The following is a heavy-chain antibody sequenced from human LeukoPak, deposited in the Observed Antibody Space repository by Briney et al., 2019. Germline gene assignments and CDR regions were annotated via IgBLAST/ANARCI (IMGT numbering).Heavy chain of an antibody. J-gene: IGHJ5*02. CDR3: ARGGITIFGVVPFDP. D-gene: IGHD3-3*01. CDR2: IYTSGIT. Sequence: SQTLSLTCTVSGGSISSGSYYWSWIRQPAGKGLEWIGRIYTSGITNYNPSLKSRVTISIDTSKNQLSLKLSSVTAADTAVYHCARGGITIFGVVPFDPWGQGTLVTVSS. CDR1: GGSISSGSYY. V-gene: IGHV4-61*02.